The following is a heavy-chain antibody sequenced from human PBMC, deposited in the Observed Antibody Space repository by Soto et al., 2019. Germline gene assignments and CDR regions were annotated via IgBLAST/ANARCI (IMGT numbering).Heavy chain of an antibody. Sequence: SETLSLTCAVYGGSFSGYYWSWIRQPPGKGLEWIGEINHSGSTNYNPSLKSRVTISVDTSKNQFSLKLSSVTAADTAVYYCASGETFIAAAHRFDYWGQGTLVTVSS. V-gene: IGHV4-34*01. CDR1: GGSFSGYY. J-gene: IGHJ4*02. CDR2: INHSGST. D-gene: IGHD6-13*01. CDR3: ASGETFIAAAHRFDY.